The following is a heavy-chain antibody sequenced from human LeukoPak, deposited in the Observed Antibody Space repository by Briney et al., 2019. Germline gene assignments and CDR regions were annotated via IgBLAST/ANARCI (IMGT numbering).Heavy chain of an antibody. J-gene: IGHJ3*02. V-gene: IGHV3-7*01. CDR3: ARGDYYDSSGFYHDAFDI. Sequence: PGGSLRLSCAASGFTFSRYNMNWVRQAPGKGLEWVANIKQDGSEKYYVDSVKGRFTISRDNAKNSLYLQMNSLRAEDTAVYYCARGDYYDSSGFYHDAFDIWGQGTMVTVSS. CDR2: IKQDGSEK. D-gene: IGHD3-22*01. CDR1: GFTFSRYN.